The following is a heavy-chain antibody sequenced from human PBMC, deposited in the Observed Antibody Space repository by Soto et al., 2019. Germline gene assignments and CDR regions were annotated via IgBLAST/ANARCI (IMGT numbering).Heavy chain of an antibody. V-gene: IGHV3-48*01. D-gene: IGHD3-22*01. CDR2: ISSSSNTI. Sequence: GGSLRLSCAASGFTFSSYSMNWVRQAPGKGLEWVSYISSSSNTIYYADSVKGRFTISRDNSKNTLYLQMNSLRAEDTAVYYCAKVKDYYDSRVNYFDYWGQGTLVTV. CDR1: GFTFSSYS. CDR3: AKVKDYYDSRVNYFDY. J-gene: IGHJ4*02.